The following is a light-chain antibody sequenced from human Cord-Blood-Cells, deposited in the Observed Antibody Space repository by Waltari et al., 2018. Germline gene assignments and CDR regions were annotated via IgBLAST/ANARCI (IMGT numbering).Light chain of an antibody. Sequence: QSALTQPRSVSGSPGQSVTLSCTGTSSAVGGYNYVSCYQQHPGKAPKLMIYDVSKRPSGVPDRFSGSKSGNTASLTISGLQAEDEADYYCCSYAGSYTFVVFGGGTKLTVL. V-gene: IGLV2-11*01. CDR1: SSAVGGYNY. CDR2: DVS. J-gene: IGLJ2*01. CDR3: CSYAGSYTFVV.